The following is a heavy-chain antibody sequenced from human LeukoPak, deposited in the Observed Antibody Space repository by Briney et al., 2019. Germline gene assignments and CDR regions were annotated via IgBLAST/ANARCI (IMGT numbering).Heavy chain of an antibody. J-gene: IGHJ4*02. CDR2: IKSETYGGTT. V-gene: IGHV3-15*01. Sequence: PGGSLRLSCAASGFTFSNAWMSWVRQAPGRGLEWVGRIKSETYGGTTDYAAPVSGRFTISRDDSKNTLYLQMNGLKAEDTAVYYCTTDYYDSVGYSSYYWGQGTLVTVSS. D-gene: IGHD3-22*01. CDR1: GFTFSNAW. CDR3: TTDYYDSVGYSSYY.